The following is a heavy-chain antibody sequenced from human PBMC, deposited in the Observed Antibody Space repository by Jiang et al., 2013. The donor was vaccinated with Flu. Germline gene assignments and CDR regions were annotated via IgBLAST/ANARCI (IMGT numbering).Heavy chain of an antibody. V-gene: IGHV4-39*07. CDR2: IYYSGST. CDR1: GGSISSSSYY. Sequence: LLKPSETLSLTCTVSGGSISSSSYYWGWIRQPPGEGLEWIGSIYYSGSTYYNPSLKSRVTISVDTSKNQFSLKLSSVTAADTAVYYCARDRPGIAVAGTVDYWGQGTLVTVSS. J-gene: IGHJ4*02. D-gene: IGHD6-19*01. CDR3: ARDRPGIAVAGTVDY.